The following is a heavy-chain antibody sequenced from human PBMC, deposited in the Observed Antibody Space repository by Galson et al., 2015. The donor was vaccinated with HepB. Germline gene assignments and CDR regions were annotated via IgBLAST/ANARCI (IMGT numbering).Heavy chain of an antibody. D-gene: IGHD1-26*01. CDR1: GFTFSSYG. CDR3: AKDSNKWRLGYDGMDD. V-gene: IGHV3-30*18. J-gene: IGHJ6*02. Sequence: SLRLSCAASGFTFSSYGMHWVRRAPGKGLEWVALISYDGSNKYYGDSVTGRFTISRDNSKNTLYLQMNSLRADDTAVYHCAKDSNKWRLGYDGMDDWGQGTTVIVSS. CDR2: ISYDGSNK.